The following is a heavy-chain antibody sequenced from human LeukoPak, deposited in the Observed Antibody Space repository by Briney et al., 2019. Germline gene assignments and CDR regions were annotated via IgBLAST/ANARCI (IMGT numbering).Heavy chain of an antibody. CDR1: GYTFTGYY. J-gene: IGHJ3*02. CDR2: INPNSGGT. D-gene: IGHD3-22*01. V-gene: IGHV1-2*02. CDR3: ARAYDSSGYDAFDI. Sequence: ASVKVSCKASGYTFTGYYMHWVRQAPGRGLEWMGWINPNSGGTNYAQKFQGRVTMTRDTSISTAYMELSRLRSDDTAVYYCARAYDSSGYDAFDIWGQGTMVTVSS.